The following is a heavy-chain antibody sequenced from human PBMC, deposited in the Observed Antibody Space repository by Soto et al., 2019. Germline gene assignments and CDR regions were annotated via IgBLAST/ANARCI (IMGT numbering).Heavy chain of an antibody. CDR1: GYTFTGYY. D-gene: IGHD3-10*01. CDR2: INPNSGGT. V-gene: IGHV1-2*04. Sequence: GASVKVSCKASGYTFTGYYMHWVRQAPGQGLEWMGWINPNSGGTNYAQKFQGWVTMTRDTSISTAYMELSRLRSDDTAVYYCARDPMVRGVPRRYYMDVWGKGTTVTVSS. CDR3: ARDPMVRGVPRRYYMDV. J-gene: IGHJ6*03.